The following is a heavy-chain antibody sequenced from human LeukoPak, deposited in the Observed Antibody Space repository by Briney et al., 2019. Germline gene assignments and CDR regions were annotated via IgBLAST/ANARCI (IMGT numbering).Heavy chain of an antibody. CDR2: ISGSGGST. J-gene: IGHJ4*02. V-gene: IGHV3-23*01. D-gene: IGHD6-19*01. CDR3: AKAIYGSNAVADY. CDR1: GFTFPSSA. Sequence: QSGGSLRLSCAASGFTFPSSAMIWVRQAPGKGLEWVSSISGSGGSTYYADSVKGRFTISRDSSKNTVYLQMSSLRAEDTAIYYCAKAIYGSNAVADYWGQGTLVTVSS.